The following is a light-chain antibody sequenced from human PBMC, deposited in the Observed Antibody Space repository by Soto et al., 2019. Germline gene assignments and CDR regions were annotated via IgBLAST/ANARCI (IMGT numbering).Light chain of an antibody. CDR3: RSYDSSLSGFYV. V-gene: IGLV1-40*01. J-gene: IGLJ1*01. Sequence: QSVLTQPPSVSGAPGQRVTISCTGGRSNIGAAYGVHWYQHLPGTAPKLLIYDDSNRPSGVPDRFSGSKSGTSASLDITGLQAEDEADYYCRSYDSSLSGFYVFGTGTKVTVL. CDR1: RSNIGAAYG. CDR2: DDS.